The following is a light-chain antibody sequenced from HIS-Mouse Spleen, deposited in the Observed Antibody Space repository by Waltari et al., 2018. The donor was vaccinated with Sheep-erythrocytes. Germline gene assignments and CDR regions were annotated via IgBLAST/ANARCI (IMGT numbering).Light chain of an antibody. CDR2: EGS. V-gene: IGLV2-23*01. CDR1: IRLSSDVGRYNL. J-gene: IGLJ3*02. CDR3: CSYAGSSTWV. Sequence: QSALTQPASVSGSPGQSLTIPCTRTIRLSSDVGRYNLVSWYQQHPGKAPNLMIYEGSKRPSGVSNRFSGSKSGNTASLTISGLQAEDEADYYCCSYAGSSTWVFGGGTKLTVL.